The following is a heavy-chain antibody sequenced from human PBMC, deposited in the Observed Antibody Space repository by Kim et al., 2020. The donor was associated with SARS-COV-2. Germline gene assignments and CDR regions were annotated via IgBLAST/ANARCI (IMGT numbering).Heavy chain of an antibody. CDR1: GYSFTNYW. J-gene: IGHJ4*02. CDR2: IYPGDSDT. V-gene: IGHV5-51*01. D-gene: IGHD6-13*01. CDR3: ARRRFLAAADFDY. Sequence: GESLKISCKASGYSFTNYWIGWVRQMPGKGLEWMGIIYPGDSDTRYSPSFQGQVTISADKSISTAYLQWSSLKASDTAMYYCARRRFLAAADFDYWGQGTLVTVSS.